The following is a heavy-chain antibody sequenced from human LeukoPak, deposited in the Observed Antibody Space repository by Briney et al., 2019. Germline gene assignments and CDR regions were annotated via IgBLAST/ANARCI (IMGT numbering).Heavy chain of an antibody. CDR3: ARDRRFGELNADY. J-gene: IGHJ4*02. CDR2: IKQDGSEK. D-gene: IGHD3-10*01. CDR1: GFTFSSYW. Sequence: GGSLRLSCAASGFTFSSYWMSWVRQAPGKGLEWVANIKQDGSEKYYVDSVKGRFTISRDNAKNSLYLQMNSLRAEDTAVYYCARDRRFGELNADYWGQGTLVTVSS. V-gene: IGHV3-7*01.